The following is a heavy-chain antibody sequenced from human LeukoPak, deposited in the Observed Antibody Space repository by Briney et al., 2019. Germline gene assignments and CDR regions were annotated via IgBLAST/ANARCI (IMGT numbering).Heavy chain of an antibody. CDR2: IYYSGST. CDR3: ARRLYDYNVDY. CDR1: GGSISSSY. Sequence: PSETLSLTCTVSGGSISSSYWSWIRQPPGKGLEWIGYIYYSGSTNYNPSLKSRVTISVDTSKNQFSLKLSSVTAADTAVYYCARRLYDYNVDYWGKGTLVTVSS. V-gene: IGHV4-59*01. D-gene: IGHD5-24*01. J-gene: IGHJ4*02.